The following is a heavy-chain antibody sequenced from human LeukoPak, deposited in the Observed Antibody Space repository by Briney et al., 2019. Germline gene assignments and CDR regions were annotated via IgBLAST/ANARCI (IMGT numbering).Heavy chain of an antibody. CDR3: ARHVAAAGQNNWFDP. CDR2: IYYSGST. Sequence: PSETLSLTCTVSGGSISSYYWGWIRQPPGKGLEWIGSIYYSGSTYYNPSLKSRVTISVDTSKNQFSLKLSSVTAADTAVYYCARHVAAAGQNNWFDPWGQGTLVTVSS. J-gene: IGHJ5*02. D-gene: IGHD6-13*01. V-gene: IGHV4-39*01. CDR1: GGSISSYY.